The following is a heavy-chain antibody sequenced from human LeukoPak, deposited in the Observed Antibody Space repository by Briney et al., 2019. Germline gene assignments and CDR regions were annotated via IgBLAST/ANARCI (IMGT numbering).Heavy chain of an antibody. D-gene: IGHD4-17*01. V-gene: IGHV3-7*01. CDR3: VRLFGGVTTFDY. J-gene: IGHJ4*02. Sequence: GGSLRLSCAASGFTFSTYSMRWVRQAPGKGLDWVDSINQDGSAEYYVDSVRGRFTISRDNAKNSLYLQVNSLRVDDTAVYYCVRLFGGVTTFDYWGQGTLVTVSS. CDR1: GFTFSTYS. CDR2: INQDGSAE.